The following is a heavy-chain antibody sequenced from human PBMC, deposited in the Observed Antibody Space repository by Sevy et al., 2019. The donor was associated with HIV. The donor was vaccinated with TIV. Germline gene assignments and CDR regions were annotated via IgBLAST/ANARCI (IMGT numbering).Heavy chain of an antibody. CDR3: ARDCSSTTCLWGLDV. Sequence: GGSLRLSCAASGFTFSKYWMTWVRQAPGKGLEWVANIKRDGSERYYVASVKGRFAISRDNAKNSLYLQMNSLRADDTAVYYCARDCSSTTCLWGLDVWGQGTTVTVSS. D-gene: IGHD2-2*01. CDR2: IKRDGSER. V-gene: IGHV3-7*03. J-gene: IGHJ6*02. CDR1: GFTFSKYW.